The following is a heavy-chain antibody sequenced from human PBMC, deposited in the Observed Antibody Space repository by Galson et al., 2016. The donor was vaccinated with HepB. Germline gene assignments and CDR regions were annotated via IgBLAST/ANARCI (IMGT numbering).Heavy chain of an antibody. Sequence: SLRLSCAASGFTFSSYAMHWVRQAPGKGLEYVSVISYNGGSTYYADSVKGRFTISRDNSKNTLYLQMHSLRAEDTAVYYCAREAVIAVAGNPYYCGMDVWGQGTTVTVSS. CDR3: AREAVIAVAGNPYYCGMDV. D-gene: IGHD6-19*01. CDR2: ISYNGGST. V-gene: IGHV3-64*04. CDR1: GFTFSSYA. J-gene: IGHJ6*02.